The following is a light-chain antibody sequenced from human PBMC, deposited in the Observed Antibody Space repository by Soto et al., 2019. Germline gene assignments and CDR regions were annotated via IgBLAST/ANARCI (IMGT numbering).Light chain of an antibody. Sequence: EIVLTQSPATLSLSPGERATLSCRASQSVSSYLAWYQQKPGQGPRLLIYDASNRATGIPARFSGSGSGTDFPLTISSLEPEDFAVYYCQQRSNWPPYTFVQGTKLEIK. V-gene: IGKV3-11*01. CDR1: QSVSSY. CDR2: DAS. J-gene: IGKJ2*01. CDR3: QQRSNWPPYT.